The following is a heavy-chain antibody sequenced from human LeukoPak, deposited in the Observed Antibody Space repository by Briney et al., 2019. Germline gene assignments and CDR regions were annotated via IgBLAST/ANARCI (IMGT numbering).Heavy chain of an antibody. V-gene: IGHV3-30*02. Sequence: PGGSLRLSCAASGFTFSSYGMHWVRQAPGKGLEWMAFIRYDGSNKYYAGSVKGRFTISRDNSKNTLYLQMKSLRPEDTAEYYCAKDLLWFGESPIDYWGQGTLVTVSS. D-gene: IGHD3-10*01. J-gene: IGHJ4*02. CDR1: GFTFSSYG. CDR2: IRYDGSNK. CDR3: AKDLLWFGESPIDY.